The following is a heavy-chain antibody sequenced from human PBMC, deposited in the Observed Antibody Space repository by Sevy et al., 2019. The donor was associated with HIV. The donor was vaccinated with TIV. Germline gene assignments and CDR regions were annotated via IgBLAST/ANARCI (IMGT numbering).Heavy chain of an antibody. Sequence: GGSLRLSCAASGFTFTLYAIHWVRQAPGKGLEWVALISYSGTNKYYADSVKGRFPISRDDSKNTAYLKMNNLRTEDTAVYYCARVAVEYCTDDCYHRFDYWGQGTQVTVSS. J-gene: IGHJ4*02. CDR2: ISYSGTNK. CDR1: GFTFTLYA. CDR3: ARVAVEYCTDDCYHRFDY. V-gene: IGHV3-30-3*01. D-gene: IGHD2-21*02.